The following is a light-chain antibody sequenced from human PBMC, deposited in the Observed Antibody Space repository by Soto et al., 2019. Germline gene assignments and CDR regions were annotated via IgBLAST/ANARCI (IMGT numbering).Light chain of an antibody. V-gene: IGKV3-11*01. CDR1: QNIYSN. Sequence: IVMTQSPATLSVSPGERVTLSCRASQNIYSNIAWYQQRPGQAPRLLIYDASNRATGIPARFSGSGSGTDFTLTISSLEAEDFAVYYCQQRSNWRTFGQGTKVDIK. J-gene: IGKJ1*01. CDR3: QQRSNWRT. CDR2: DAS.